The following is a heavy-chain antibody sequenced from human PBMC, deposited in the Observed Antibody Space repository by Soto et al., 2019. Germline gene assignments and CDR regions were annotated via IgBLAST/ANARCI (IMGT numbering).Heavy chain of an antibody. CDR3: ERHLSYYDSSAAFDI. CDR1: GGSISSYY. V-gene: IGHV4-59*08. CDR2: IYYSGST. J-gene: IGHJ3*02. D-gene: IGHD3-22*01. Sequence: SETLSLTCTVSGGSISSYYWSWIRQPPGKGLEWIGYIYYSGSTNYNPSLKSRVTISVDTSKNQFSLKLSSVTAADTAVYYCERHLSYYDSSAAFDIWGQGTMVTVSS.